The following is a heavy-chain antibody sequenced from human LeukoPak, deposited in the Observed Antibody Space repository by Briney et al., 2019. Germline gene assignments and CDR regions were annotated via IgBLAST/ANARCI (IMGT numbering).Heavy chain of an antibody. J-gene: IGHJ3*02. CDR2: INHSGST. D-gene: IGHD1-26*01. Sequence: SETLSLTCAVYGGSFSGYYWSWIRQPPGKGLEWIGEINHSGSTNYNPSLKSRVTISVDTSKNQFSLKLSSVTAADTAVYYCARGISRELLSNAFDIWGQGTMVTVSS. V-gene: IGHV4-34*01. CDR3: ARGISRELLSNAFDI. CDR1: GGSFSGYY.